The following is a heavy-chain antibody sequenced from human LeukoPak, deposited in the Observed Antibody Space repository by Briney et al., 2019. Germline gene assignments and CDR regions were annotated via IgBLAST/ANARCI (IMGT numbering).Heavy chain of an antibody. Sequence: GGSLRLSCTISGLTFSHAWVNWVRQAPGKGLEWVGRIKSGGTTVYAAAVKGRFTMSRDDSVKRLYLQMNSLRAEDTAVYYCAKGPYYDSSGYFHWGQGTLVTVSS. V-gene: IGHV3-15*07. CDR2: IKSGGTT. D-gene: IGHD3-22*01. CDR3: AKGPYYDSSGYFH. CDR1: GLTFSHAW. J-gene: IGHJ4*02.